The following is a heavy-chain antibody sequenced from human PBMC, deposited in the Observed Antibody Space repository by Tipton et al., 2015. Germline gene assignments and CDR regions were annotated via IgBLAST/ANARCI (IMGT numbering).Heavy chain of an antibody. CDR1: GYNFANYD. J-gene: IGHJ4*02. CDR3: ARVESSYEGR. CDR2: MNPNSGNT. V-gene: IGHV1-8*01. D-gene: IGHD2-2*01. Sequence: QLVQSGAEVKKPGASVKVSCKASGYNFANYDINWVRQATGQGLEWMGWMNPNSGNTGYAQKFQGRLTMTRDTSITTAYMELSSLRSDDTAVYYCARVESSYEGRWGQGTLVTVSS.